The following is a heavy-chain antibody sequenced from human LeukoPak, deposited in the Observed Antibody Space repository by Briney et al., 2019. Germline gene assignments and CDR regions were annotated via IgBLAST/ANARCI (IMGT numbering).Heavy chain of an antibody. CDR1: GFTFSSYA. Sequence: GGSLRLSCAASGFTFSSYAMSWVRQAPGKGLEWVSSISSSSYIYYADSVKGRFTISRDNAKNSLYLQMNSLRAEDTAVYYCARPSVGANNFYFDYWGQGTLVTVSS. V-gene: IGHV3-21*01. CDR2: ISSSSYI. CDR3: ARPSVGANNFYFDY. J-gene: IGHJ4*02. D-gene: IGHD1-26*01.